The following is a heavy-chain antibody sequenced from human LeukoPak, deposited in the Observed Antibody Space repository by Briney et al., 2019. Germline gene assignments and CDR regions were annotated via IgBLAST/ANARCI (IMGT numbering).Heavy chain of an antibody. J-gene: IGHJ6*02. Sequence: PGGSLRLSCSASGFTFSCYDMPWVRQGTGKGLEWVSAIGTSGDTYYPGFVKGRFTISRENAKNSLYLQMNSLRAEDTAVYYCAIRKQQVVPPRAYPYYYGMDVWGQGTTVTVSS. V-gene: IGHV3-13*01. D-gene: IGHD6-13*01. CDR1: GFTFSCYD. CDR2: IGTSGDT. CDR3: AIRKQQVVPPRAYPYYYGMDV.